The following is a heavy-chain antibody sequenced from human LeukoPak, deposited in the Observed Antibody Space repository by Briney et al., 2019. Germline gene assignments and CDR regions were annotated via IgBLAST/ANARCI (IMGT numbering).Heavy chain of an antibody. V-gene: IGHV3-53*01. CDR2: IYSDDTT. CDR1: GFTFTYYW. J-gene: IGHJ3*02. Sequence: PGGSLRLSCSASGFTFTYYWMTWVRQAPGKGLEWVSVIYSDDTTYYADSVKGRFTISRDNSKNTLYLQMSSLRPEDTAVYYCARGLNYHDWEFPDLFDIWGQGTMVTVSS. D-gene: IGHD3-22*01. CDR3: ARGLNYHDWEFPDLFDI.